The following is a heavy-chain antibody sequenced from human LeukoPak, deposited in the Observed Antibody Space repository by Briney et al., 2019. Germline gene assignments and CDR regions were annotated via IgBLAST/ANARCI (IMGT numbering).Heavy chain of an antibody. CDR1: GFTFSSYV. J-gene: IGHJ4*02. V-gene: IGHV3-23*01. Sequence: GGSLRLSCAASGFTFSSYVMSWVRQAPGKGLEWVSAISGSGGSTYYADSVKGRFTISRDNSKNTLYMQMNSLRAEGTAVYYCAKSHDSSGSDYWGQGTLVTVSS. D-gene: IGHD3-22*01. CDR2: ISGSGGST. CDR3: AKSHDSSGSDY.